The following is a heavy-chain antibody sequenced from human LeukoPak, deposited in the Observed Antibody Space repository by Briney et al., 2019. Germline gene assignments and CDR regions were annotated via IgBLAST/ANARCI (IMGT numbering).Heavy chain of an antibody. CDR2: IYYSGTT. D-gene: IGHD4-23*01. Sequence: NPSETLSRNCTISGGSISSSSEYCGWIRQPPGKGLEWIGNIYYSGTTYYNPSLKSRVTISVDTSKSQFSLKLSSVTAADTAVYYCARPYGGNPGYFDYWGQGTLVTVSS. V-gene: IGHV4-39*01. CDR3: ARPYGGNPGYFDY. CDR1: GGSISSSSEY. J-gene: IGHJ4*02.